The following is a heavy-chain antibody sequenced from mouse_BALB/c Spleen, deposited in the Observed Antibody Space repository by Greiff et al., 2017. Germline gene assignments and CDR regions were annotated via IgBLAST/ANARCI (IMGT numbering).Heavy chain of an antibody. Sequence: VQLKESGGDLVKPGGSLKLSCAASGFTFSSYGMSWVRQTPDKRLEWVATISSGGSYTYYPDSVKGRFTISRDNAKNTLYLQMSSLKSEDTAMYYCASHYYGSSWFAYWGQGTLVTVSA. J-gene: IGHJ3*01. CDR3: ASHYYGSSWFAY. D-gene: IGHD1-1*01. CDR2: ISSGGSYT. V-gene: IGHV5-6*01. CDR1: GFTFSSYG.